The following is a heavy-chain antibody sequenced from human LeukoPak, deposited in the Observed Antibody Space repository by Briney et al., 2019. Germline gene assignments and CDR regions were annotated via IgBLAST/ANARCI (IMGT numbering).Heavy chain of an antibody. V-gene: IGHV1-2*02. CDR1: GYTFTGYY. CDR2: INPNSGGT. J-gene: IGHJ4*02. D-gene: IGHD5-12*01. CDR3: ARDLCDPRSGYDCSGLDY. Sequence: ASVKVSCKASGYTFTGYYMHWVRQAPGQGLEWMGWINPNSGGTNYAQKFQGRVTMTRDTSISTAYMELSRLRSDDTAVYYCARDLCDPRSGYDCSGLDYWGQGTLVTVSS.